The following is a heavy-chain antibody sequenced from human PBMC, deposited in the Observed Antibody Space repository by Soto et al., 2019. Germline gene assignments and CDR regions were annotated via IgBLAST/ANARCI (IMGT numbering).Heavy chain of an antibody. D-gene: IGHD3-3*01. CDR1: GFTFSSYS. CDR2: ISSSSSTI. J-gene: IGHJ6*02. CDR3: ERHDFWSGSYSGMEF. V-gene: IGHV3-48*02. Sequence: GWSLRLSCAASGFTFSSYSMNWVRQAPGKGLEWVSYISSSSSTIYYADSVKGRFTISRDNAKNSLYLQMNSLRDEETAVYYCERHDFWSGSYSGMEFWGQGTTVTVSS.